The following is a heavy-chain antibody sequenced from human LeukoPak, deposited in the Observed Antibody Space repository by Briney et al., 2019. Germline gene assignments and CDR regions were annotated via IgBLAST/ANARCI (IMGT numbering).Heavy chain of an antibody. CDR3: ARRWRITMIVVAPFDY. D-gene: IGHD3-22*01. CDR1: GGSFSGYY. J-gene: IGHJ4*02. Sequence: SETLSLTCAVYGGSFSGYYWSWIRQPPGKGLEWIGEINHSGSTNYNPSLKSRVTISVDTSKNQFSLKLSSVTAADTAVYYCARRWRITMIVVAPFDYWGQGTLVTVSS. V-gene: IGHV4-34*01. CDR2: INHSGST.